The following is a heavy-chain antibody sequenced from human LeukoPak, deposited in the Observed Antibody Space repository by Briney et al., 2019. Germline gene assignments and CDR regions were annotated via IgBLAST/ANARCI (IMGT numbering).Heavy chain of an antibody. CDR2: IYNSGST. Sequence: SETLSLTCTVSGGSISSYYWSWIRQPAGKGLEWIGRIYNSGSTNYNPSLKSRVTMSVDTSKNQFSLKLSSVTAADTAVYYCARVVAAAGNNWFDPWGQGTLVTVSS. J-gene: IGHJ5*02. CDR1: GGSISSYY. D-gene: IGHD6-13*01. CDR3: ARVVAAAGNNWFDP. V-gene: IGHV4-4*07.